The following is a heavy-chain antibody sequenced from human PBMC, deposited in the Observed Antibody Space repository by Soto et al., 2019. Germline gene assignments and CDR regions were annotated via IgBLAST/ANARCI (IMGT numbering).Heavy chain of an antibody. CDR1: GGSINNYY. CDR2: IYYSGST. J-gene: IGHJ4*02. D-gene: IGHD6-13*01. Sequence: SETLSLTCTVSGGSINNYYWSWIRQPPGKGLEWIGYIYYSGSTNYNPSLKSRVTISVDTSKNQFSLKLSSVTAADTAVYYCARNPGYSSSWYYFDYWGQGTLATVSS. CDR3: ARNPGYSSSWYYFDY. V-gene: IGHV4-59*01.